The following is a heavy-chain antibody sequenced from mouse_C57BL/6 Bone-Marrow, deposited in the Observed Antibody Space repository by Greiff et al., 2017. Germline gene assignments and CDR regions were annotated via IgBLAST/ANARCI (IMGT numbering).Heavy chain of an antibody. J-gene: IGHJ4*01. D-gene: IGHD6-1*01. CDR2: IDPENGDT. V-gene: IGHV14-4*01. CDR1: GFNIKDDY. Sequence: EVQRVESGAELVRPGASVKLSCTASGFNIKDDYMHWVKQRPEQGLEWIGWIDPENGDTEYASKFQGKATITADTSSNTAYLQLSSLTSEDTAVYYCTTEGIALYAMDYWGQGTSVTVSS. CDR3: TTEGIALYAMDY.